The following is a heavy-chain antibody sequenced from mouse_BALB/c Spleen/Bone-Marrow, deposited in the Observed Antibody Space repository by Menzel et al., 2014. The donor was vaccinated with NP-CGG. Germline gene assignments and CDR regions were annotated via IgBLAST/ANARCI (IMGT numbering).Heavy chain of an antibody. Sequence: EVKLQESGGGLVKPGGSLKLSCAASGFAFSRYDTSWVRQTPEKRLEWVAYITNGGDNTYYPDTVKGRFTISRDNAKNTLYLQMSSLKSEDTAMYYCVRHKNYYAMDYWGQGTSVTVSS. V-gene: IGHV5-12-1*01. CDR1: GFAFSRYD. CDR2: ITNGGDNT. CDR3: VRHKNYYAMDY. J-gene: IGHJ4*01.